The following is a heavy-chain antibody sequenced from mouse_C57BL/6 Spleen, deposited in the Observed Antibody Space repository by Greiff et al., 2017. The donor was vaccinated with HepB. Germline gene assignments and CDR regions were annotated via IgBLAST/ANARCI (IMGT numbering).Heavy chain of an antibody. CDR3: ARDRDYGNPWFAY. J-gene: IGHJ3*01. D-gene: IGHD2-1*01. V-gene: IGHV5-4*01. CDR1: GFTFSSYA. CDR2: ISDGGSYT. Sequence: EVQRVESGGGLVKPGGSLKLSCAASGFTFSSYAMSWVRQTPEKRLEWVATISDGGSYTYYPDNVKGRFTISRDNAKNNLYLQMSHLKSEDTAMYYCARDRDYGNPWFAYWGQGTLVTVSA.